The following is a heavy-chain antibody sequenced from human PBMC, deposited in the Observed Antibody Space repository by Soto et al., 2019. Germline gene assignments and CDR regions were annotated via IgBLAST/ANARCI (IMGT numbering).Heavy chain of an antibody. D-gene: IGHD3-22*01. CDR3: AREEDSSGYFGSDY. CDR2: INPSGGST. V-gene: IGHV1-46*04. Sequence: ASVKVSCKASGYTFTSFYMHWVRQAPGQGLEWLGIINPSGGSTSYAQNLQGRVTMIRDTSTSTAYMELRSLRSDDTAVYYCAREEDSSGYFGSDYWGQGTLVTVSS. CDR1: GYTFTSFY. J-gene: IGHJ4*02.